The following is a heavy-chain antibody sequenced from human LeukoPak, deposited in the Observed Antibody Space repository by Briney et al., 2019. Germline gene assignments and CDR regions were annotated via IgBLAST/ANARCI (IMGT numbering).Heavy chain of an antibody. CDR1: GFTFGTYS. CDR2: ITTSRSRNYI. CDR3: ARALGDEPNYYYGLDV. J-gene: IGHJ6*02. V-gene: IGHV3-21*01. D-gene: IGHD2-21*02. Sequence: PGGSLRLSCAASGFTFGTYSMNWVRQAPGKGLEWVSSITTSRSRNYIYYADSVTGRFTISRDNAKNSLYLQMNSLRVEDTAVYYCARALGDEPNYYYGLDVWGQGTTVTVSS.